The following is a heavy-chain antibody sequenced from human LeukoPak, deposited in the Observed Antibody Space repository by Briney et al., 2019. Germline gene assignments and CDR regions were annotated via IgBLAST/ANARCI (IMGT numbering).Heavy chain of an antibody. Sequence: SETLSLTCAVYGGSFSGYFWSWIRQPPGKGLEWIGEINHSGSTNYNPSLKSRVTISVDTSKNQFSLKLSSVTAADTAVYYCASTFRYYCGSGTFGYWGQGTLVTVSS. V-gene: IGHV4-34*01. J-gene: IGHJ4*02. D-gene: IGHD3-10*01. CDR3: ASTFRYYCGSGTFGY. CDR1: GGSFSGYF. CDR2: INHSGST.